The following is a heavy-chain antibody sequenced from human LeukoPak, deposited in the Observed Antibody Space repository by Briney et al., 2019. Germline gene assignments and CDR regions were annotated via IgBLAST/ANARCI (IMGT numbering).Heavy chain of an antibody. D-gene: IGHD6-19*01. CDR1: GGSISSSNW. CDR2: IYHSGST. J-gene: IGHJ5*02. CDR3: ARGIEDVAVALVT. V-gene: IGHV4-4*02. Sequence: SGTLSLTCAVSGGSISSSNWWSWVRQPPGKGLEWIGEIYHSGSTNYNPSLKSRVTLSVDKPKNQFSLRLSSVTAADTAVYFCARGIEDVAVALVTWGQGTQVTVSS.